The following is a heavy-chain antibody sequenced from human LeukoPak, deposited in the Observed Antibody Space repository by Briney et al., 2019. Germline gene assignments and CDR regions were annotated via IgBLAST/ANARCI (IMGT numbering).Heavy chain of an antibody. CDR3: ARVAPKRNFDY. CDR1: GYTFTGYY. CDR2: INPSGGST. V-gene: IGHV1-46*01. J-gene: IGHJ4*02. Sequence: ASVKVSCKASGYTFTGYYMHWVRQATGQGLEWMGIINPSGGSTSYAQKFQGRVTMTRDTSTSTVYMELSSLRSEDTAVYYCARVAPKRNFDYWGQGTLVTVSS.